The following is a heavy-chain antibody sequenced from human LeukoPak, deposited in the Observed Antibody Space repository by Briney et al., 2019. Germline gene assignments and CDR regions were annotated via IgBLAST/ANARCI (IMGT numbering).Heavy chain of an antibody. V-gene: IGHV4-30-4*08. J-gene: IGHJ5*02. CDR3: ARGSGYDFWSGYYKFDP. Sequence: KPSETPSLTRAVYGGSFSGYYWSWIRQPPGKGLEWVGYIYYSGSTYYNPSLKSRVTISVDTSKNQFSLKLSSVTAADTAVYYCARGSGYDFWSGYYKFDPWGQGTLVTVSS. CDR2: IYYSGST. CDR1: GGSFSGYY. D-gene: IGHD3-3*01.